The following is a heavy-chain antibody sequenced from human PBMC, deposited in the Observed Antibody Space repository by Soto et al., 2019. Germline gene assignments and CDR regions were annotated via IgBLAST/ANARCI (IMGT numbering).Heavy chain of an antibody. D-gene: IGHD6-13*01. J-gene: IGHJ4*02. V-gene: IGHV4-39*01. Sequence: SEVMSLTCTVSGSTISRSSYYWGCVRQPPGKGLEWIGSIYYSGSTYYNPSLKSRVTISVDTSKNQFSLKLSSVTAADTAVYYCARHSYSSSWPAHFHYWGQGTLVTVSS. CDR3: ARHSYSSSWPAHFHY. CDR1: GSTISRSSYY. CDR2: IYYSGST.